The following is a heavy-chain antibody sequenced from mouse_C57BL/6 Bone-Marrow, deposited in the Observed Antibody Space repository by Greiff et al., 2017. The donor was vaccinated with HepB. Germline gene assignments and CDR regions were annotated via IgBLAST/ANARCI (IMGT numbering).Heavy chain of an antibody. V-gene: IGHV5-9*01. D-gene: IGHD1-1*01. Sequence: EVKLMESGGGLVKPGGSLKLSCAASGFTFSSYTMSWVRQTPEKRLEWVATISGGGGNTYYPDSVKGRFTISRDNAKNTLYLQMSSLRSEDTALYYCARHPVVGAMDYWGQGTSVTVSS. J-gene: IGHJ4*01. CDR1: GFTFSSYT. CDR3: ARHPVVGAMDY. CDR2: ISGGGGNT.